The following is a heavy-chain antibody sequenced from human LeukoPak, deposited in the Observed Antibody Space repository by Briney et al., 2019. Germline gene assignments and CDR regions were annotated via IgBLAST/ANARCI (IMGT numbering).Heavy chain of an antibody. V-gene: IGHV3-23*01. CDR3: AKESSQWLVPY. J-gene: IGHJ4*02. CDR2: ITGNGGST. Sequence: GGSLRLSCAASGFTFTSYSMSWVRQAPGKGLDWVSGITGNGGSTYYADSVKGRFTISRDNSKNTLYLQMDSLRAEDTAVYYCAKESSQWLVPYWGRGTLVTVSS. CDR1: GFTFTSYS. D-gene: IGHD6-19*01.